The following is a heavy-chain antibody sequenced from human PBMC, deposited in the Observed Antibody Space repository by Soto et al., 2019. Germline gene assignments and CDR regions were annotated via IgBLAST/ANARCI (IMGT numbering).Heavy chain of an antibody. Sequence: QVQLVESGGGVVQPGRSLRLSCAASGFTFSSYGMHWVRQAPGKGLEWVAVISYDGSNKYYADSVKGRFTISRDNSKNTLYLQMNSLRAEDTAVYYCANSLGLNAYGDYEGGCYWGQGTLVTVSS. V-gene: IGHV3-30*18. CDR3: ANSLGLNAYGDYEGGCY. J-gene: IGHJ4*02. CDR2: ISYDGSNK. CDR1: GFTFSSYG. D-gene: IGHD4-17*01.